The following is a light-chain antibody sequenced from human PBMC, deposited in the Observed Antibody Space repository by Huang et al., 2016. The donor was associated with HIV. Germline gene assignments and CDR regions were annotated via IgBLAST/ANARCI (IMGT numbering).Light chain of an antibody. CDR1: QTVDMY. CDR3: QQTYNVPRT. V-gene: IGKV1-39*01. Sequence: DIKMTQSPSSLSASIVDRVTMSCRASQTVDMYLNWYQQTPGRAPKLLIYAASNLQSDVPSRFSGTGSGTNFTLTLSSLQPEDFVIYFCQQTYNVPRTFGQGTALEIK. CDR2: AAS. J-gene: IGKJ2*01.